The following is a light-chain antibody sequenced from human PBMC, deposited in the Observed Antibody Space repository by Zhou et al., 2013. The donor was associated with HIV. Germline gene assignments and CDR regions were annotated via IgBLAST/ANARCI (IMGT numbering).Light chain of an antibody. CDR1: QSVATN. V-gene: IGKV3-15*01. Sequence: EIVMTQSPGTLSVSPGERATLSCRASQSVATNLAWYQQKPGQPPRLLIYGASTRATGVPARFSGSGSWTEFTLTISILQSEDFAVYYCQQYNNWPMYTFGQGTKLEIK. CDR3: QQYNNWPMYT. J-gene: IGKJ2*01. CDR2: GAS.